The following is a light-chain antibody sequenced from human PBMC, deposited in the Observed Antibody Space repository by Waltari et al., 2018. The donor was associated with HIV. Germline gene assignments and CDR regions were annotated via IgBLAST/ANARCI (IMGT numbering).Light chain of an antibody. CDR3: CSYAGSSTFV. V-gene: IGLV2-23*02. J-gene: IGLJ1*01. CDR2: EVS. Sequence: QSALTQPASVSGSPGQSITIPCTGTSSDVGSYNLVSWYQQYPGKAPNLMISEVSKRPSGVSNRFSGSKSGNTASLTISGLQAEDEADYYCCSYAGSSTFVFGTGTKVTVL. CDR1: SSDVGSYNL.